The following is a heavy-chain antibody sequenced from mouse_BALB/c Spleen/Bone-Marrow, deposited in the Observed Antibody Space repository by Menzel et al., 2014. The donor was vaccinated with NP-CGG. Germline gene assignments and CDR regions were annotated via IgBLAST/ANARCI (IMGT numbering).Heavy chain of an antibody. V-gene: IGHV14-3*02. CDR2: IDPANGNT. CDR1: GFNIKDTY. Sequence: EVKLMESGAELVKPGASVKLSCTASGFNIKDTYMHWVKQRPEQGLEWIGRIDPANGNTKYDPKFQGKATITADTSSNTAYRQLSSPTSEDTAVYYCARGEYYAMDYWGQGTSVTVSS. J-gene: IGHJ4*01. CDR3: ARGEYYAMDY.